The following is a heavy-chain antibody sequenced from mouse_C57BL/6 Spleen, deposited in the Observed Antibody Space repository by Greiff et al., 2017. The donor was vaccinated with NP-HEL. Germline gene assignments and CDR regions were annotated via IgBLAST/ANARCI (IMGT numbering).Heavy chain of an antibody. J-gene: IGHJ2*01. CDR2: IDPANGNT. V-gene: IGHV14-3*01. CDR1: GFNIKNTY. CDR3: ASTTVVANFPVDY. D-gene: IGHD1-1*01. Sequence: EVKLQESVAELVRPGASVKLSCTASGFNIKNTYMHWVKQRPEQGLEWIGRIDPANGNTKYAPKFQGKATITADTSSNTAYLQLSSLTSEDTAIYYCASTTVVANFPVDYWGQGTTLTVSS.